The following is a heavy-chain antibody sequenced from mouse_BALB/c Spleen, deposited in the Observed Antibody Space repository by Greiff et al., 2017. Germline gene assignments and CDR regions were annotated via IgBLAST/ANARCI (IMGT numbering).Heavy chain of an antibody. Sequence: VQLVESGPELVKPGASVKMSCKASGYTFTDYVISWVKQRTGQGLEWIGEIYPGSGSTYYNEKFKGKATLTADKSSNTAYMQLSSLTSEDSAVYFCASFDYDGLFAYWGQGTLVTVSA. D-gene: IGHD2-4*01. CDR1: GYTFTDYV. J-gene: IGHJ3*01. CDR3: ASFDYDGLFAY. CDR2: IYPGSGST. V-gene: IGHV1-77*01.